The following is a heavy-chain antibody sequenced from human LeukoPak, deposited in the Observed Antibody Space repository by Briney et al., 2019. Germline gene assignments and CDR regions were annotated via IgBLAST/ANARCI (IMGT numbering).Heavy chain of an antibody. CDR2: INHDGST. J-gene: IGHJ4*02. D-gene: IGHD5-18*01. CDR3: ARVRADVDTGSFYLSDY. CDR1: GGSFSGYH. Sequence: PSETLSLTCAVYGGSFSGYHWSWIRQPPGKGLEWIGEINHDGSTNYNSSLRSRVTISVDTSKNQFSLKLSSVTAADTAVYFCARVRADVDTGSFYLSDYWGQGTLVTVSS. V-gene: IGHV4-34*01.